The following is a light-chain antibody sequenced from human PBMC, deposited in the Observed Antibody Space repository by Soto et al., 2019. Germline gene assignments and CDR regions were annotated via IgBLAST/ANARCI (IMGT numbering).Light chain of an antibody. V-gene: IGKV3-15*01. J-gene: IGKJ2*01. CDR3: QQYNKWPPVYT. CDR1: QSVSSN. Sequence: EIVMTQSPATLSVSPGERATLSCRASQSVSSNLAWYQLKPGQAPRLLIYGASSRATAIPARFSGSGSGTEFTLTISSLQSEDSAVYYCQQYNKWPPVYTFGQGTTLAI. CDR2: GAS.